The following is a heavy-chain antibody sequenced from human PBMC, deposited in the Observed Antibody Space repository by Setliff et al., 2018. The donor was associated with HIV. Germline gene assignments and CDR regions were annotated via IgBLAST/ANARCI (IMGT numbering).Heavy chain of an antibody. CDR3: ASRVYYYDSNNFLREEGFDP. CDR2: IHYNDGKT. D-gene: IGHD3-22*01. V-gene: IGHV4-39*01. Sequence: LSLTCTVSGDSITNSMHYWSWIRQPPGKGLEFIGSIHYNDGKTYYNAALRSRVTISADTSKNQFSLNLTSVTAADTAVYYCASRVYYYDSNNFLREEGFDPWGQGTLVTVSS. J-gene: IGHJ5*02. CDR1: GDSITNSMHY.